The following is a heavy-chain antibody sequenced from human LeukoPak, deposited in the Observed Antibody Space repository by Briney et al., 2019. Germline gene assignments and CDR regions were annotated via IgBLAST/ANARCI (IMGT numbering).Heavy chain of an antibody. CDR1: GFTFSSYA. V-gene: IGHV3-30-3*01. J-gene: IGHJ6*02. Sequence: GRSLRLSCAASGFTFSSYAMHWVRQAPGKGLEWVAVISYDGSNKYYADSVKGRFTISRDNSKNTLYLQMNSLRAEDTAVYYCARPTWGHYYGSGSYYHHYYYGMDVWGQGTTVTVSS. D-gene: IGHD3-10*01. CDR3: ARPTWGHYYGSGSYYHHYYYGMDV. CDR2: ISYDGSNK.